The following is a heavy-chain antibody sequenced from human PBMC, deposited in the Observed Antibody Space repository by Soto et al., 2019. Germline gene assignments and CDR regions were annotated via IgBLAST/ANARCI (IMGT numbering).Heavy chain of an antibody. J-gene: IGHJ4*02. CDR2: ISGYNGNT. D-gene: IGHD3-16*02. CDR1: GYTFTNYG. Sequence: ASVKVSCKASGYTFTNYGISWVRQAPGQGLEWMGWISGYNGNTNYAQRVQGRVTMTTDTSTSTAYMEVRSLRFDDTAVYYCARAPRIVTPATGIRDFDYWGQGALVTVSS. CDR3: ARAPRIVTPATGIRDFDY. V-gene: IGHV1-18*01.